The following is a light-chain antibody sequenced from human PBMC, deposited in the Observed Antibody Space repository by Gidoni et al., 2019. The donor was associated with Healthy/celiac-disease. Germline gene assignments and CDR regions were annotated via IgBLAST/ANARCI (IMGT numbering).Light chain of an antibody. J-gene: IGKJ1*01. V-gene: IGKV1-5*03. CDR2: KAS. CDR3: QQYNSYRT. Sequence: DIQMTQSPSTRSATVGDRVTITCRASQSISSWLAWYQQKPGKAPKLLIYKASSLESGVPSRFSGSGSGTEFTLTSSSLQPDDFANYYCQQYNSYRTFGQGTKVEIK. CDR1: QSISSW.